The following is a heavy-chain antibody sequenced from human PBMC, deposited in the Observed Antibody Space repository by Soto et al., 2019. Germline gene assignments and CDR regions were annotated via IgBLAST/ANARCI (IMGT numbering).Heavy chain of an antibody. CDR1: GGSFSGYY. CDR3: ARGVRYCSGGSCYGGRNDS. D-gene: IGHD2-15*01. J-gene: IGHJ4*02. CDR2: INHSGST. Sequence: QVQLQQWGAGLLKPSETLSLTCAVYGGSFSGYYWSWIRQPPGKGLEWIGEINHSGSTNYNPSLKSQVTTSVDTSKNQFSLKLSSVTAADTAVYYCARGVRYCSGGSCYGGRNDSWGQGTLVTVSS. V-gene: IGHV4-34*01.